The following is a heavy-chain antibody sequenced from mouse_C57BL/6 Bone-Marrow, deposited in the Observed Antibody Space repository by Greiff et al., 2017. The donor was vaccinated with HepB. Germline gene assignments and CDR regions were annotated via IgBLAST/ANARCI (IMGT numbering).Heavy chain of an antibody. D-gene: IGHD2-12*01. V-gene: IGHV5-17*01. CDR1: GFTFSDYG. CDR2: ISSGSSTI. J-gene: IGHJ3*01. Sequence: EVKLVESGGGLVKPGGSLKLSCAASGFTFSDYGMHWVRQAPEKGLEWVAYISSGSSTIYYADTVKGRFTISRDNANNTLFLQITSLRSEDTAMYSCAVYDTAWFAYWGQGTLVTVSA. CDR3: AVYDTAWFAY.